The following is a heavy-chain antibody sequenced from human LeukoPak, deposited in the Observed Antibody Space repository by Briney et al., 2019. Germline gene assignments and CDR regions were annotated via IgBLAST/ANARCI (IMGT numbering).Heavy chain of an antibody. CDR2: ITGSGGST. CDR3: AKGKDC. Sequence: GGSLRLSCVASEFTFSDYAMSRVRQAPGKGLEWVSAITGSGGSTYYADSVKGRFTISRDNSKNTLYLQMNSLRADDTAVYYCAKGKDCWGQGTLVTVSS. J-gene: IGHJ4*02. CDR1: EFTFSDYA. V-gene: IGHV3-23*01.